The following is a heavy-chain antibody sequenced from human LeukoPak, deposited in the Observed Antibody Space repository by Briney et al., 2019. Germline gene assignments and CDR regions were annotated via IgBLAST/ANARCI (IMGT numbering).Heavy chain of an antibody. CDR3: TTYGDYAIDAFDI. CDR1: GFTFSSYW. D-gene: IGHD4-17*01. Sequence: GGSLRLSCAASGFTFSSYWMSWVRQAPGKGLEWVANIKQDGSEKYYVDSVKGRFTISRDNAKNSLYLQMNSLRAEDTAVYYCTTYGDYAIDAFDIWGQGTIVTVSS. V-gene: IGHV3-7*01. CDR2: IKQDGSEK. J-gene: IGHJ3*02.